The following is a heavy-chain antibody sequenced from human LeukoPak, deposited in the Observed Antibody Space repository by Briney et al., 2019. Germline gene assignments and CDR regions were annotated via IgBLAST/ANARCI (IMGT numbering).Heavy chain of an antibody. J-gene: IGHJ3*02. Sequence: GWSLRLSCAASGFTFSSYTMHWVRQAPGKGLEWVSCISTSSSYIYYADSVKGRFTISRDNAKNSLYLQMNSLRAEDTAVHYCARSSPHCSSTSCYNDAFDIWGQGTMVTVSS. CDR1: GFTFSSYT. CDR2: ISTSSSYI. V-gene: IGHV3-21*01. CDR3: ARSSPHCSSTSCYNDAFDI. D-gene: IGHD2-2*02.